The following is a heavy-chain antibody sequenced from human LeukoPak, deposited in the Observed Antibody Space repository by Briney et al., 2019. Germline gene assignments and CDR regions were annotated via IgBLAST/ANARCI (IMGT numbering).Heavy chain of an antibody. CDR3: ARQMVVTATLDY. D-gene: IGHD2-15*01. Sequence: PGGSLRLSCAASGFTFSSYDMNWVRQAPGKGLEWISFISSTGSAKYYSDSVKGRFTIPRDNAKYSLYLQLTGLRAEDTAVYYCARQMVVTATLDYWGQGTLVTVSS. CDR1: GFTFSSYD. CDR2: ISSTGSAK. J-gene: IGHJ4*02. V-gene: IGHV3-48*03.